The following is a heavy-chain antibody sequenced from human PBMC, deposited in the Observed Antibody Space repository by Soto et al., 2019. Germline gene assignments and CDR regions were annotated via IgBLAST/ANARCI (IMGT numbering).Heavy chain of an antibody. Sequence: ESGGGVVQPGNSLRLSCAVSGIVFSSFGMHWVRQAPGKGLEWVAVISFDTSNSYYADSVNGRFTISRDNSKNLLFLQMDGLRPEDTAVYWCMTPGTSDHSDYWGRGTLVTVSA. CDR1: GIVFSSFG. D-gene: IGHD2-8*02. V-gene: IGHV3-30*03. J-gene: IGHJ4*02. CDR2: ISFDTSNS. CDR3: MTPGTSDHSDY.